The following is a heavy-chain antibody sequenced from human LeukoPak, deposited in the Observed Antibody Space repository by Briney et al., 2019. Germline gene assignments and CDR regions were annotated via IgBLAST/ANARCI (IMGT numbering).Heavy chain of an antibody. CDR3: AREWQEGEYSSSSFDP. V-gene: IGHV4-39*07. D-gene: IGHD6-6*01. Sequence: PSETLSLTCTVSGGSISSSSYYWGWIRQPPGKGLEWIGEINHSGSTNYNPSLKSRVTISVDTSKNQFSLKLSSVTAADTAVYYCAREWQEGEYSSSSFDPWGQGTLVTVSS. J-gene: IGHJ5*02. CDR1: GGSISSSSYY. CDR2: INHSGST.